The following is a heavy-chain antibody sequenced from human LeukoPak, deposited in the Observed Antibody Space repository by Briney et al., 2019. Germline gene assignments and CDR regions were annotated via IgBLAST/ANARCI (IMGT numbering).Heavy chain of an antibody. CDR2: INPSGGST. V-gene: IGHV1-46*01. Sequence: GASVKVSCKASGYTFTSYYMHWVRQAPGQGLEWMGIINPSGGSTSYAQKFQGRVTMTRDMSTSTVYMELSSLRSEDTAVYYCARDQVVGATAGTFDYWGQGTLVTVSS. J-gene: IGHJ4*02. CDR3: ARDQVVGATAGTFDY. D-gene: IGHD1-26*01. CDR1: GYTFTSYY.